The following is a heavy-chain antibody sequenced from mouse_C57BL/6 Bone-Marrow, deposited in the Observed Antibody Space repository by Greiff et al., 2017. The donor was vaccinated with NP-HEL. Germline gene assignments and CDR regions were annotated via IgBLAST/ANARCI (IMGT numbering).Heavy chain of an antibody. D-gene: IGHD2-3*01. CDR1: GYTFTDYY. J-gene: IGHJ2*01. CDR2: INPYNGGT. Sequence: VQLQQSGPVLVKPGASVKMSCKASGYTFTDYYMNWVKQSHGKSLEWIGVINPYNGGTSYNQKLKGKATLTVDKSSSTAYMELNSLTSEDSAVYYCARGWLQYYFDYWGQGTTLTVSS. V-gene: IGHV1-19*01. CDR3: ARGWLQYYFDY.